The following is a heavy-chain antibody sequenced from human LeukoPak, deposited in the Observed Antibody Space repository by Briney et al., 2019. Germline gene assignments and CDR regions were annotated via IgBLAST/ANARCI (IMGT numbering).Heavy chain of an antibody. CDR1: GYRFSNYW. Sequence: GESLQISCQASGYRFSNYWIGWVRQMPGKGLEWMSIIYPGDSDTRYSPSFQGQVTISADKSISTAYLQWSSLKASDTAIYYCVRLFWSGYTYFDFWGQGTLITVSS. V-gene: IGHV5-51*01. CDR2: IYPGDSDT. J-gene: IGHJ4*02. D-gene: IGHD3-3*01. CDR3: VRLFWSGYTYFDF.